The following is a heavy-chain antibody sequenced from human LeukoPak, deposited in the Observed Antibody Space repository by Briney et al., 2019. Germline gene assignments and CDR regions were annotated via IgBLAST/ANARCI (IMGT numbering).Heavy chain of an antibody. CDR1: GYTFTSYD. CDR2: MNPSSANT. Sequence: SVKVSCKASGYTFTSYDINGVRQAPGQGLECRGWMNPSSANTVYAQKFQGRVTMTRNTSISTAYMELSSLRSEDTAVYYCARGRGYCTNGVCHRRFDYWGQGTLVTVSS. J-gene: IGHJ4*02. V-gene: IGHV1-8*01. CDR3: ARGRGYCTNGVCHRRFDY. D-gene: IGHD2-8*01.